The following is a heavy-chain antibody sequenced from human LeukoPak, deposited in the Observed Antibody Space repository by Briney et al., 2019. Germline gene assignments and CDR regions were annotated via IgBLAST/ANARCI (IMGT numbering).Heavy chain of an antibody. CDR3: ARESGGTTGTTFFY. CDR2: IIPIFGTA. V-gene: IGHV1-69*06. J-gene: IGHJ4*02. Sequence: SVKVSCKVSGYTLTELSMHWVRQAPGKGLEWMGGIIPIFGTANYAQKFQGRVTITADKSTSTAYMELSSLRSEDTAVYYCARESGGTTGTTFFYWGQGTLVTVSS. CDR1: GYTLTELS. D-gene: IGHD1-1*01.